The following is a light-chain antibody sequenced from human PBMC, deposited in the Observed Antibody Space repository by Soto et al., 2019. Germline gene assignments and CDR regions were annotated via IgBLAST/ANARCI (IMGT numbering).Light chain of an antibody. CDR3: AAWDDSLSGLV. CDR2: DVT. Sequence: SALTQPRSVSGSPGQSVTISCTGTSSDVGAYNYVSWFQQHPGKAPKLMIFDVTKRPSGVPDRFSASKSGTSASLAISGLRSEDEADYYCAAWDDSLSGLVFGTGTKLTVL. V-gene: IGLV2-11*01. CDR1: SSDVGAYNY. J-gene: IGLJ1*01.